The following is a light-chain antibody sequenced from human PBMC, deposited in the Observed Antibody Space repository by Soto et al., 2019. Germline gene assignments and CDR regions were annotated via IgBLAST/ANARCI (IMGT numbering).Light chain of an antibody. CDR3: QQSYSSPPT. CDR1: QSISNH. CDR2: AAS. Sequence: DIEITQTPSLVCEPVEARVFITSRASQSISNHLNWYQQKPGKAPKLLIFAASSLQSGVPSRFSGSRSGPDFTLTISSLQPEDFATYYCQQSYSSPPTFGQGPKVDIK. V-gene: IGKV1-39*01. J-gene: IGKJ1*01.